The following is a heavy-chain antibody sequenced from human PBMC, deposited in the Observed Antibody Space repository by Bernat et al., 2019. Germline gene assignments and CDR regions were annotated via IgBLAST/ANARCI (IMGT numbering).Heavy chain of an antibody. D-gene: IGHD2-15*01. J-gene: IGHJ4*02. Sequence: EVQLLESGGGLVQPGGSLRLSCAASGFTFSSYAMRWVRQAPGKGLEWVSAICCSGGSTYYADSVKGRFTISKDNSKNTLYLQMNSLRAEDTAVYYCAKDEGSGQYGYFGYWGQGTLGTVFS. CDR3: AKDEGSGQYGYFGY. CDR1: GFTFSSYA. V-gene: IGHV3-23*01. CDR2: ICCSGGST.